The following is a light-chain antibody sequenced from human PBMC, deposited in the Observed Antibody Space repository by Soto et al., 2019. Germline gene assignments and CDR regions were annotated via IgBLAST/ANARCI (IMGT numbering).Light chain of an antibody. CDR3: QSHRCSPCN. CDR2: WAS. J-gene: IGKJ2*01. CDR1: RNVSYGSKSKDS. Sequence: DIVMTQSPDSLAVSLGERATINCKSSRNVSYGSKSKDSLGWCHQKSGQPPKLLFHWASTRECGVPDRFSGSRSGTDFTLTSSSLQAEDVAVFFCQSHRCSPCNFGQGTKLEIK. V-gene: IGKV4-1*01.